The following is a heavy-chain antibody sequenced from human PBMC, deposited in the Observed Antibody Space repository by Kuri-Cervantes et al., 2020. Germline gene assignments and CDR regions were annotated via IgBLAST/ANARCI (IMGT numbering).Heavy chain of an antibody. CDR3: ARDADMLQGFYYYYYMDV. CDR1: GFTFSSHG. CDR2: ISYDGSNK. Sequence: GESLKISCAASGFTFSSHGMHWVRQAPGKGLEWVAVISYDGSNKHYADSVKGRFTISRDNSKNTLYLQMNSLRAEDTAVYYCARDADMLQGFYYYYYMDVWGKGTTVTVSS. V-gene: IGHV3-30*03. D-gene: IGHD3-16*01. J-gene: IGHJ6*03.